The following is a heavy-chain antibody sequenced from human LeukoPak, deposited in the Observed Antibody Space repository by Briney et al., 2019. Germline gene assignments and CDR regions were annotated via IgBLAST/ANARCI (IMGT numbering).Heavy chain of an antibody. CDR2: IWYDGSNK. V-gene: IGHV3-33*06. CDR3: AKVSGSGHTFDY. Sequence: GRSLRLSCAASGFTFSSYGMHWVRQAPGKGLEWVAVIWYDGSNKYYADSVKGRFTISRDNSKNTLYLQMNSLRAEDTAVYYCAKVSGSGHTFDYWGQGTLVTVSS. CDR1: GFTFSSYG. J-gene: IGHJ4*02. D-gene: IGHD3-10*01.